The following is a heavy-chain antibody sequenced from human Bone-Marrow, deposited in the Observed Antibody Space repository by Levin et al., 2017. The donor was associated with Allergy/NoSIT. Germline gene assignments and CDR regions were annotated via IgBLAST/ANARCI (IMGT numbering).Heavy chain of an antibody. CDR2: IYYSGST. V-gene: IGHV4-59*01. CDR1: GGSISSYY. D-gene: IGHD2-21*02. Sequence: SETLSLTCTVSGGSISSYYWSWIRQPPGKGLEWIGYIYYSGSTNYNPSLKSRVTISVDTSKNQFSLKLSSVTAADTAVYYCARVGDRGGDCYSYDYWGQGTLVTVSS. CDR3: ARVGDRGGDCYSYDY. J-gene: IGHJ4*02.